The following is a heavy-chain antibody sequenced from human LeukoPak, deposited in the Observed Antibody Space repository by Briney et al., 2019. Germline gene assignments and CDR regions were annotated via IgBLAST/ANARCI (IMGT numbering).Heavy chain of an antibody. V-gene: IGHV1-8*01. CDR1: GYTFTSYD. D-gene: IGHD1-7*01. CDR3: ARRGAEEELAPFDY. J-gene: IGHJ4*02. CDR2: MNPNSGNT. Sequence: ASVKVSCKASGYTFTSYDINWVRQATGQGLEWMGWMNPNSGNTGYAQKFQGRVTMTRNTSISTAYMELSSLRSEDTAMYYCARRGAEEELAPFDYWGQGTLVTVSS.